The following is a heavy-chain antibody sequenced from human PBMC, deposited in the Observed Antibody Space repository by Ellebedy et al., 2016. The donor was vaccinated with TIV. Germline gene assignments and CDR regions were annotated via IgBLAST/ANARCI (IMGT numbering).Heavy chain of an antibody. CDR3: AKKSGSWYGDAFDI. D-gene: IGHD6-13*01. J-gene: IGHJ3*02. CDR1: GFPFSSYA. CDR2: ISGSGGST. Sequence: GESLKISCAASGFPFSSYAMSWVRQAPGKGLEWVSAISGSGGSTYYADSVKGRFTITRHNSKNTLYLQMNSLRAEDTAVYTCAKKSGSWYGDAFDIWGQGTMVTVSS. V-gene: IGHV3-23*01.